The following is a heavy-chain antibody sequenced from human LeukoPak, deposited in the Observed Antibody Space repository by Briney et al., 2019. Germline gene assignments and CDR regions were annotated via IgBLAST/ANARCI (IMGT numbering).Heavy chain of an antibody. V-gene: IGHV3-23*01. CDR1: GFSFDDYV. J-gene: IGHJ4*02. Sequence: GGSLRLSCTACGFSFDDYVIQWVRQAPGKGPEWVSAIRSGGSAKYADSVKARFTISRDHSKNTLYLQMNSLRAEDTAVYYCAKLDVGVTMVRGVTADFDYWGQGTLVTVSS. CDR2: IRSGGSA. D-gene: IGHD3-10*01. CDR3: AKLDVGVTMVRGVTADFDY.